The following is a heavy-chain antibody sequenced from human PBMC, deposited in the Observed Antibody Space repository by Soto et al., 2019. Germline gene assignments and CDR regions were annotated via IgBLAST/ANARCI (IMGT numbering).Heavy chain of an antibody. CDR3: AKTTGSSKCYIATYGMDV. CDR1: GFTFRSYG. D-gene: IGHD6-13*01. V-gene: IGHV3-30*18. Sequence: QLQLVESGGGVVQPGRSLRLSCAASGFTFRSYGMYWVRQAPGKGLEGVAVISYDGSNEYYEDSMKGRFTISRDNSKNTLYLQMNSLIGEDTAVYYCAKTTGSSKCYIATYGMDVWGQGTAVTVSS. CDR2: ISYDGSNE. J-gene: IGHJ6*02.